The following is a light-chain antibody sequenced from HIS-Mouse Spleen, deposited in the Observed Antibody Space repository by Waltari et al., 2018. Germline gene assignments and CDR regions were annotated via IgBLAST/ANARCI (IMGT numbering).Light chain of an antibody. Sequence: SYELTQPPSVSVSPGPTARIHCSGAPLPNKYPYWYQQKSGQAPVLVIYEDSKRPSGIPERFSGSSSGTMATLTISGAQVEDEADYYCYSTDSSGNHRVFGGGTKLTVL. CDR2: EDS. J-gene: IGLJ2*01. CDR3: YSTDSSGNHRV. V-gene: IGLV3-10*01. CDR1: PLPNKY.